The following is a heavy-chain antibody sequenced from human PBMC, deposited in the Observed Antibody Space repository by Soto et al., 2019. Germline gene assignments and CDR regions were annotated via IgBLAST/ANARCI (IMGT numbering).Heavy chain of an antibody. CDR1: GGSISSGDYY. D-gene: IGHD6-19*01. Sequence: LSLTCTVSGGSISSGDYYWSWIRQHPGKGLEWIGYIYYSGSTYYNPSLKSRVSISADTSRNQFSLKMSSVTAADTAVYYCARGWDANSWGQGALVTVSS. J-gene: IGHJ4*02. CDR2: IYYSGST. V-gene: IGHV4-31*03. CDR3: ARGWDANS.